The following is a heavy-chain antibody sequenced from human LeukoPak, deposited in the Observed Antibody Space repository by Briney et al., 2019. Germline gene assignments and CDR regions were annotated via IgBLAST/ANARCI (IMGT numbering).Heavy chain of an antibody. CDR3: ARGLPLHYFDY. V-gene: IGHV4-59*01. J-gene: IGHJ4*02. D-gene: IGHD4-11*01. Sequence: PSETLSLTCTVSGGSISSYYWSWIRQPPGKGLEWIGYIYYSGSTNYNPSLKSRVTISVDTSKNQFSLKLSSVTAADTAVYYCARGLPLHYFDYWGQGTLVTVSS. CDR2: IYYSGST. CDR1: GGSISSYY.